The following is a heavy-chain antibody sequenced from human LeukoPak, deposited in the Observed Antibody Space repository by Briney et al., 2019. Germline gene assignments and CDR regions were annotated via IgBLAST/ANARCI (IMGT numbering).Heavy chain of an antibody. Sequence: GGSLRLSCAASGFTFSSYTMNWVRQAPGKGLEWVSSISSSSSNIYYADSVKGRFTISRDNAKNSLYLQMNSLRVEDTAVYYCARCTTGRTFGSLREIKRSREIDYWGQGTLVTVSS. J-gene: IGHJ4*02. CDR3: ARCTTGRTFGSLREIKRSREIDY. V-gene: IGHV3-21*01. CDR1: GFTFSSYT. D-gene: IGHD1-1*01. CDR2: ISSSSSNI.